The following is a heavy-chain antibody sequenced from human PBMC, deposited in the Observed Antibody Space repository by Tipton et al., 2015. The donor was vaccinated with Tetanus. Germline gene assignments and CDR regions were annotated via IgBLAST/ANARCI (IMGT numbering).Heavy chain of an antibody. CDR1: GASVRSGWHY. V-gene: IGHV4-61*01. CDR3: ARHSSLKALNY. D-gene: IGHD3-9*01. Sequence: TLSLTCTVSGASVRSGWHYWSWIRQPPGKGLEWIGYISDGGRTNYNPSLKSRLTISVDTSKNQFSLELSSVTAADTAVYYCARHSSLKALNYWGQGTLVTASS. J-gene: IGHJ4*02. CDR2: ISDGGRT.